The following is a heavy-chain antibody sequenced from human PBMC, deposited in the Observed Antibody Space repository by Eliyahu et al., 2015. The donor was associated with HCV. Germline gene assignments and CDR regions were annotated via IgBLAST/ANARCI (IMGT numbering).Heavy chain of an antibody. J-gene: IGHJ4*02. CDR3: ARGITAYSSSSGGGFDY. CDR2: IIPIFGTA. Sequence: QLVQSGAEVKKPGSSVKVSCKASGGTFSSYAISWVRQAPGQGLEWMGGIIPIFGTANYAQKFQGRVTITADESTSTPYMELSSLRSEDTAVYYCARGITAYSSSSGGGFDYWGQGTLVTVSS. CDR1: GGTFSSYA. D-gene: IGHD6-6*01. V-gene: IGHV1-69*01.